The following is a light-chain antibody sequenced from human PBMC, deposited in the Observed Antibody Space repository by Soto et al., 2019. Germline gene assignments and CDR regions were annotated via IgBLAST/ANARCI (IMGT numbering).Light chain of an antibody. V-gene: IGKV3-20*01. CDR1: QSVSSNY. CDR2: GAS. CDR3: QQYGSSPPGT. J-gene: IGKJ1*01. Sequence: EIVLTHSPGTLSLSQGKRATLSSSAGQSVSSNYVAWYQQKPGQAPRLLIYGASNRATGIPDRFSGSGSGTDFTLTISRLEPEDFAVFYCQQYGSSPPGTFGQGTKVDNK.